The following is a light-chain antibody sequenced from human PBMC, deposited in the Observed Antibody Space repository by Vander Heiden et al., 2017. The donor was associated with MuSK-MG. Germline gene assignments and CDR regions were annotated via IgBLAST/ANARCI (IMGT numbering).Light chain of an antibody. J-gene: IGKJ4*01. Sequence: DIVMTQSPDSLAVSLGERATINCKSSQSVLYSSNNKNYLAWYQQKPGQPPKLLIYWASTRESGVPDRFSGSGSGTDFTLTISSLQAEDVAVYYCQQYDSTPQTFGGGTKVEIK. CDR1: QSVLYSSNNKNY. CDR3: QQYDSTPQT. V-gene: IGKV4-1*01. CDR2: WAS.